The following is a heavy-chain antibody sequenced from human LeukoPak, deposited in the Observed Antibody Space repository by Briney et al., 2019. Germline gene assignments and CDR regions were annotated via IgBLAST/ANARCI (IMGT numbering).Heavy chain of an antibody. CDR3: ARCNSDFWCYFDY. J-gene: IGHJ4*02. D-gene: IGHD3-3*01. V-gene: IGHV1-69*04. CDR2: IIPILGIA. Sequence: GASVKVSCKASGGTFSSYAISWVRQAPGQGLEWMGRIIPILGIANYAQKFQGRVTITADKSTSTAYMELSSLRSEDTAVYYCARCNSDFWCYFDYWGQGTLVTVSS. CDR1: GGTFSSYA.